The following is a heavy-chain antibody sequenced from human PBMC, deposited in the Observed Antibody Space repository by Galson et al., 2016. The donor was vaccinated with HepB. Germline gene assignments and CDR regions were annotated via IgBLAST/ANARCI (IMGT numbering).Heavy chain of an antibody. J-gene: IGHJ4*02. V-gene: IGHV3-21*03. D-gene: IGHD2-21*01. CDR1: GFTFTRYS. Sequence: SLRLSCATSGFTFTRYSMYWVRQAPGKGLEWISSISSSSTYIYYADSVKGRFTVSRDNAETSLYLQMNNLRVEDTGVYYCARYSAHWGQGTLVTVSS. CDR2: ISSSSTYI. CDR3: ARYSAH.